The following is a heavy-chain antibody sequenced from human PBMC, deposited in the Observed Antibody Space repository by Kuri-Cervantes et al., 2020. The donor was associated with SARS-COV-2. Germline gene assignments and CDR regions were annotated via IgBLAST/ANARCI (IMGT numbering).Heavy chain of an antibody. CDR3: ARHDDSSGYSMWGAFDI. CDR2: ISAYNGNT. Sequence: ASVKVSCKASGYTFTGYGISWVRQAPGQGLEWMGWISAYNGNTNYAQKLQGRVTMTTDTSTSTAYMELSSLRSEDTAVYYCARHDDSSGYSMWGAFDIWGQGTMVTVSS. V-gene: IGHV1-18*01. D-gene: IGHD3-22*01. CDR1: GYTFTGYG. J-gene: IGHJ3*02.